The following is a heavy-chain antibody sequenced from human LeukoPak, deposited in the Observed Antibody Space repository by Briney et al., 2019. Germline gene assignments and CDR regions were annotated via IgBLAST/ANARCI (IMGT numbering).Heavy chain of an antibody. CDR1: GGSISSGGYY. V-gene: IGHV4-30-2*01. J-gene: IGHJ4*02. CDR3: ASRTMYSSSPRLRY. CDR2: IYHSGST. Sequence: PSQTLSLTCTVSGGSISSGGYYWSWIRQPPGKGLEWIGYIYHSGSTNYNPSLKSRVTISVDTSKNQFSLKLSSVTAADTAVYYCASRTMYSSSPRLRYWGQGTLVTVSS. D-gene: IGHD6-6*01.